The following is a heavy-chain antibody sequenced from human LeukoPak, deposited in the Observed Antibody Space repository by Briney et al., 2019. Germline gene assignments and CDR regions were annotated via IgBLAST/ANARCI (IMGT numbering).Heavy chain of an antibody. CDR3: AREKMEVGAWGIHYYYMDV. CDR1: GYTFTSYD. Sequence: ASVKVSCKASGYTFTSYDINWVRQATGQGLEWMGWMNPNSGNTGYAQKFQGRVTMTRNTSISTAYMELSSLRSEDTAVYYCAREKMEVGAWGIHYYYMDVWGKGTTVTVSS. V-gene: IGHV1-8*01. D-gene: IGHD1-26*01. J-gene: IGHJ6*03. CDR2: MNPNSGNT.